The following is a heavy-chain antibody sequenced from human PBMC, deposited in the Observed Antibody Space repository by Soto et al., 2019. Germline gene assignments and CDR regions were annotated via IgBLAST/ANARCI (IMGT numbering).Heavy chain of an antibody. V-gene: IGHV1-69*13. CDR2: IIPIFGTA. D-gene: IGHD4-4*01. Sequence: ASVKVSCQASGGTFSSYAIIWVRQAPGQGLEWMGGIIPIFGTANYAQKFQGRVTITADESTSTAYMELSSMRSEDTAVYYCARGGRATGSDAFDIWGQGTMVTVSS. CDR3: ARGGRATGSDAFDI. J-gene: IGHJ3*02. CDR1: GGTFSSYA.